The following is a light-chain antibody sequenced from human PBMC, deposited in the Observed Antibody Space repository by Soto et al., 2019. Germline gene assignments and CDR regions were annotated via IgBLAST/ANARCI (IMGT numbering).Light chain of an antibody. Sequence: QLVLTQPPSASGTPGQRVTISCSGSSSNIGSNTVNWYQQLPGTAPKLLIYTNNQRPSGVPDRFSGSKSGTSASLAISGLQSEDEADYYCAAWDDSLNGPVFGGGTKL. CDR3: AAWDDSLNGPV. CDR2: TNN. J-gene: IGLJ2*01. V-gene: IGLV1-44*01. CDR1: SSNIGSNT.